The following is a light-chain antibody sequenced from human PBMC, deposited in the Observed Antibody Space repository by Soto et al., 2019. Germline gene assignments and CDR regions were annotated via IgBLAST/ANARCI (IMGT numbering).Light chain of an antibody. CDR1: QDIRNH. Sequence: DIQMTQSPSSLSASVGDRVIITCQASQDIRNHLNWYQQKPGKATKLLIYDASNLETGVPPRFSDGGSGTEFSFTISCLQSEDIATYYCLQFDSLSITFGGGTKVDIK. J-gene: IGKJ4*01. CDR2: DAS. CDR3: LQFDSLSIT. V-gene: IGKV1-33*01.